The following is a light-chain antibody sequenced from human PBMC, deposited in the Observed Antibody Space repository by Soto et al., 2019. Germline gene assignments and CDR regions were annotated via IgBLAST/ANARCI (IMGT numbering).Light chain of an antibody. CDR3: SSYTSSSILV. J-gene: IGLJ2*01. CDR2: EVT. CDR1: SSDVGGYNY. Sequence: QSALTQPASVSGSPGQSITISCIGSSSDVGGYNYVSWYQQHPGKAPKLMIYEVTNRPSGVSNRFSGSKSGNSASLTISGHQAEDEADYYCSSYTSSSILVFGGGTKLTVL. V-gene: IGLV2-14*01.